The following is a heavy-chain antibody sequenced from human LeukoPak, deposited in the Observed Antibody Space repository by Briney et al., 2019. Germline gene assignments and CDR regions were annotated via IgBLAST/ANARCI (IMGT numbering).Heavy chain of an antibody. Sequence: SETLSLTCTVSGGSISSGDYYWSWIRQPPGKGLEWIGYIYYSGSTYYNPSLKSRVTISVDTSKNQFSLKLSSVTAADTAVYYCARERLYYDFWSGYDYWGQGTLVTVSS. CDR1: GGSISSGDYY. J-gene: IGHJ4*02. CDR3: ARERLYYDFWSGYDY. V-gene: IGHV4-30-4*08. CDR2: IYYSGST. D-gene: IGHD3-3*01.